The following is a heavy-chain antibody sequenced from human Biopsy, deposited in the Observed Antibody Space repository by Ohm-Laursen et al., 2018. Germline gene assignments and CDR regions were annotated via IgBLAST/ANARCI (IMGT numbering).Heavy chain of an antibody. CDR1: GDSFSSVNYS. V-gene: IGHV4-39*01. CDR2: IYYSGTR. CDR3: ARHVNFWSHHENHNWFDP. Sequence: TLSLTCSVSGDSFSSVNYSWGWIRQPPGKGLEWIGSIYYSGTRYYNPSLKTRVTISVDTSKKQFSLKMSSVTAADTAMYYCARHVNFWSHHENHNWFDPWGQGTLVIVSS. J-gene: IGHJ5*02. D-gene: IGHD3-3*01.